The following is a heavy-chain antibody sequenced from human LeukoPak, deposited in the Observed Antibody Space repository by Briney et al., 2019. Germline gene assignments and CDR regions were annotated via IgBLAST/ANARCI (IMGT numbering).Heavy chain of an antibody. CDR1: GGSFSGYY. Sequence: SETLSLTCAVYGGSFSGYYWSWIRQPPGKGLEWIGEINHSGSTNYNPSLKSRVTISVDTSKNQFSLKLSSVTAADTAVYYCARVPRGDTARADYWGQGTLVTVSS. CDR3: ARVPRGDTARADY. J-gene: IGHJ4*02. CDR2: INHSGST. V-gene: IGHV4-34*01. D-gene: IGHD5-18*01.